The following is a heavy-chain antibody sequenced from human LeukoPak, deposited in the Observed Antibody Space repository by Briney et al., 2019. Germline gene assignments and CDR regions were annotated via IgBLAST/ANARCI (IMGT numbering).Heavy chain of an antibody. D-gene: IGHD2-21*01. CDR1: GFTFSSYS. J-gene: IGHJ3*02. CDR3: ATSMAQDVDAFHI. CDR2: ISSSSSYI. V-gene: IGHV3-21*01. Sequence: GGSLRLSCAASGFTFSSYSMNWVRQAPGKGLEWVSFISSSSSYIYYADSVKGRFTISRDNAKNSLYLQMNNLRAEDTAMFYCATSMAQDVDAFHIWGQGTMVTVSS.